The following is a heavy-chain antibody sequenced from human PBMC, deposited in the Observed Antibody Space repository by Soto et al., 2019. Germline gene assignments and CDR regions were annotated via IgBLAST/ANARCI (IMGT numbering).Heavy chain of an antibody. V-gene: IGHV3-33*01. CDR2: IWYDGSNK. J-gene: IGHJ6*02. CDR1: GFTFSSYG. D-gene: IGHD7-27*01. CDR3: ARMEGWGYYYYGMDV. Sequence: QVQLVESGGGVVQPGRSLRLSCAASGFTFSSYGMHWVRQAPGKGLEWVAVIWYDGSNKYYADSAKGRFTISRDNSKNTLYLQMNSLRAEDTAVYYCARMEGWGYYYYGMDVWGQGTTVTVSS.